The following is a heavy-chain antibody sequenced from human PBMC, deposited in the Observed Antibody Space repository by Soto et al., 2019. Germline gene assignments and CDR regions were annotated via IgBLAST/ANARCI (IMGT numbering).Heavy chain of an antibody. Sequence: SETLSLTCAVYGGSFSGYYWSWIRQPPGKGLEWIGEINHSGSTNYNPSLKSRVTISVDTSKNQFSLKLSSVTAADTAVYYCARAEGIAAAGTWMDVWGKGTTVTVSS. D-gene: IGHD6-13*01. CDR2: INHSGST. J-gene: IGHJ6*04. CDR1: GGSFSGYY. CDR3: ARAEGIAAAGTWMDV. V-gene: IGHV4-34*01.